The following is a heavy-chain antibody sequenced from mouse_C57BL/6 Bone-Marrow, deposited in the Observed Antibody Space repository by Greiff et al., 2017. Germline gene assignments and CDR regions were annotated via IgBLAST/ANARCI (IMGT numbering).Heavy chain of an antibody. V-gene: IGHV2-4*01. J-gene: IGHJ1*03. CDR3: AKNRWLLRYFDV. D-gene: IGHD2-3*01. Sequence: VQLKESGPGLVQPSQSLSITCTVSGFSLTSYGVHWVRQPPGKGLEWLGVIWSGGSTDYNAAFISRLSISKDNSKSQVFFKMNSLQADDTAIYYCAKNRWLLRYFDVWGTGTTVTVSS. CDR2: IWSGGST. CDR1: GFSLTSYG.